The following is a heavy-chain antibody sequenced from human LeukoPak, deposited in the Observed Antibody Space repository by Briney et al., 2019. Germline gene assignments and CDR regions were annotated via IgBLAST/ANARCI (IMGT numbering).Heavy chain of an antibody. CDR1: GYSISSGYY. Sequence: SETLSLTCTVSGYSISSGYYWGWIRQPPGKGLEWIGSIYHSGSTYYNPPLKSRVTISVDTSKNQSSLKLSSVTAADTAVYYCARDHTVTTGMMGFDPWGQGTLVTVSS. V-gene: IGHV4-38-2*02. CDR2: IYHSGST. J-gene: IGHJ5*02. CDR3: ARDHTVTTGMMGFDP. D-gene: IGHD4-17*01.